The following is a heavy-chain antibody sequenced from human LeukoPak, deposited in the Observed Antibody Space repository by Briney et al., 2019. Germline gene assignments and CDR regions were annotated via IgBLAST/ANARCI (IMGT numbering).Heavy chain of an antibody. CDR2: IYYSGST. V-gene: IGHV4-59*01. CDR3: AKALGPEAFDI. Sequence: SETLSLTCTVSGGSISSYYWSWIRQPPGKGLEWIGYIYYSGSTNYNPSLKSRVTISVDTSKNQFSLKLSSVTAADTAVYYCAKALGPEAFDIWGQGTMVTVSS. CDR1: GGSISSYY. J-gene: IGHJ3*02.